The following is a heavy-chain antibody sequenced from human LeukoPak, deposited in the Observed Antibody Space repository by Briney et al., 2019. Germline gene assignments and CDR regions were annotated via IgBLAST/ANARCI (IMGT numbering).Heavy chain of an antibody. V-gene: IGHV4-59*01. CDR1: GGSISSYY. CDR3: ARKISAAGSRWFDP. Sequence: SETLSLTCTVSGGSISSYYWSWIRQPPGKGLEWLGYIYYSGSTNYNPSLKGRVTISVDTSKNQFSLKLSSVTAADTAVYYCARKISAAGSRWFDPWGQGTLVTVSS. D-gene: IGHD6-13*01. J-gene: IGHJ5*02. CDR2: IYYSGST.